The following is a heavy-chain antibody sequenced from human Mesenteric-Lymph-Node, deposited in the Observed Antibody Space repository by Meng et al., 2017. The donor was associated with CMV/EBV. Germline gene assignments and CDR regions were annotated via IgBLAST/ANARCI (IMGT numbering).Heavy chain of an antibody. CDR1: GYSFTYYW. CDR2: IYPGDADT. V-gene: IGHV5-51*01. CDR3: ARGRVPAATPTNWFDP. Sequence: GESLKISCKASGYSFTYYWIGWVRQMPGKGLEWMGIIYPGDADTRYSPSFQGQVTISADKSISTAYLQWSSLKASDTAMYYCARGRVPAATPTNWFDPWGQGTLVTVSS. J-gene: IGHJ5*02. D-gene: IGHD2-2*01.